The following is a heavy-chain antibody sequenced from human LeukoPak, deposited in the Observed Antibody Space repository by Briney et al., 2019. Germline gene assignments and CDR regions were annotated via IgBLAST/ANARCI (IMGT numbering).Heavy chain of an antibody. V-gene: IGHV4-59*12. CDR2: IYHSGST. CDR3: ARAGLPPGKEFDP. CDR1: GGSISSYY. J-gene: IGHJ5*02. D-gene: IGHD4-11*01. Sequence: PSETLSLTCTVSGGSISSYYWSWIRQPPGKGLEWIGYIYHSGSTYYNPSLKSRVTISVDRSKNQFSLKLSSVTAADTAVYYCARAGLPPGKEFDPWGQGTLVTVSS.